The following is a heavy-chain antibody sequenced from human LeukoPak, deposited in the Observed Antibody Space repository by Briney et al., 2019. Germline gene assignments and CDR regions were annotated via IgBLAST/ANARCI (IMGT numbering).Heavy chain of an antibody. J-gene: IGHJ5*02. CDR3: ARTKGLVPADNWFDP. D-gene: IGHD6-19*01. CDR1: GGSISSYY. V-gene: IGHV4-59*12. Sequence: PSETLSLTCTVSGGSISSYYWSWIRQPPGKGLEWIGYIYYSGSTNYNPSLKSRVTISVDTSKNQFSLKLSSVTAADTAVYYCARTKGLVPADNWFDPWGQGTLVTVSS. CDR2: IYYSGST.